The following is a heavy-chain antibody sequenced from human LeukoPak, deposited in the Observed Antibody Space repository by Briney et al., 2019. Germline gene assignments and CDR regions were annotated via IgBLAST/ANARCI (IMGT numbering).Heavy chain of an antibody. Sequence: SETLSLTCTVSGGSISSYYWSWIRQPPGKGLEWIGYIHYSGSTNYNPSLKSRVTISVDTSKNQFSLKLSSVTAADTAVYYCARERAVTTYYYFDYWGQGTLVTVSS. V-gene: IGHV4-59*01. D-gene: IGHD4-17*01. CDR2: IHYSGST. J-gene: IGHJ4*02. CDR3: ARERAVTTYYYFDY. CDR1: GGSISSYY.